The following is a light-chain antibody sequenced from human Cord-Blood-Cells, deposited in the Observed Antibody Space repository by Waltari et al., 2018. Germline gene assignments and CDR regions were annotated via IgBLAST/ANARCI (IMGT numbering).Light chain of an antibody. CDR3: HQSSSLPWT. Sequence: ETVVTQSPDIQSVTPKQKVTNTCRASQSIGSSFHWYQQNPDQSPKLLIKYASQSISGFPSRFSGSGSGTDFTLTINSLEAEDAATYYCHQSSSLPWTFGQGTKVEIK. CDR2: YAS. V-gene: IGKV6-21*02. J-gene: IGKJ1*01. CDR1: QSIGSS.